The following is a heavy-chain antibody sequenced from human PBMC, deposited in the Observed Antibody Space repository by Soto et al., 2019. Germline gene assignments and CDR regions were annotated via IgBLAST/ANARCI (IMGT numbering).Heavy chain of an antibody. D-gene: IGHD6-13*01. V-gene: IGHV5-51*01. CDR1: GYSFTSYW. CDR3: ARQDYSSSWYNYGMDV. Sequence: GESLKISCKGSGYSFTSYWIGWVRQMPGKGLEWMGIIYPGDSDTRYSPSFQGQVTISADKSISTAYLQWSSLKASDTAMYYCARQDYSSSWYNYGMDVWGQGTTVTVSS. J-gene: IGHJ6*02. CDR2: IYPGDSDT.